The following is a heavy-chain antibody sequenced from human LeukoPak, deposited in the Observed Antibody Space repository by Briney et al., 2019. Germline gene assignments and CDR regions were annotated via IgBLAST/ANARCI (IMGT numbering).Heavy chain of an antibody. J-gene: IGHJ3*02. CDR2: IYTSGST. CDR3: ARGPYSYDSSGAFDI. V-gene: IGHV4-4*07. D-gene: IGHD3-22*01. CDR1: GGSISTFH. Sequence: SETLSLTCTVSGGSISTFHWSWIRQPAGKGLEWIGHIYTSGSTDYNPSLKSRVTISVDTSKNQFSLKLSSVTAADTAVYFCARGPYSYDSSGAFDIWGQGTMVTVSS.